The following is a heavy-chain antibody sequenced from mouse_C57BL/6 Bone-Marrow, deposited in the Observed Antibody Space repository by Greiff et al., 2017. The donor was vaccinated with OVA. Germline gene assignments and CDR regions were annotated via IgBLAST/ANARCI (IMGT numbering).Heavy chain of an antibody. V-gene: IGHV7-3*01. D-gene: IGHD2-3*01. CDR3: ARYPDGYRDY. Sequence: EVKLMESGGGLVQPGGSLSLSCAASGFTFTDYYMSWVRQPPGKALEWLGFIRNKANGYTTEYSASVKGRFTISRDNSQSILYLQMNALRAEDSATYYCARYPDGYRDYWRKGTTLTVSS. CDR2: IRNKANGYTT. CDR1: GFTFTDYY. J-gene: IGHJ2*01.